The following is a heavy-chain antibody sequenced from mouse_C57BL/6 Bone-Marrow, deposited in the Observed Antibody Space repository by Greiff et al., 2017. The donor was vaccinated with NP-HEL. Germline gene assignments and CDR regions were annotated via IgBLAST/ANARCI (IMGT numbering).Heavy chain of an antibody. J-gene: IGHJ4*01. CDR1: GYSFTGYF. D-gene: IGHD2-2*01. CDR3: ARSKGLRRGKSAMDY. Sequence: EVQLQQSGPELVKPGDSVKISCKASGYSFTGYFMNWVMQSHGTSLEWIGRINPYNGDTFYNQKFKGKATLTVDKSSSTAHMELRSLTSEDSAVYYCARSKGLRRGKSAMDYWGQGTSVTVSS. V-gene: IGHV1-20*01. CDR2: INPYNGDT.